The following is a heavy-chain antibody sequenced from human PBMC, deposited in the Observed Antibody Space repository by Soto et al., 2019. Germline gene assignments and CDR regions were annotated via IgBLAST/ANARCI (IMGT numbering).Heavy chain of an antibody. D-gene: IGHD5-12*01. V-gene: IGHV1-69*12. CDR3: ERGNHRWLQLWYFDL. J-gene: IGHJ2*01. CDR1: GGTFSSYT. Sequence: QVQLVQSGAEVKKPGSSVTVSCKASGGTFSSYTISWVRQAPGQGLEWMGGIIPIFGTANYAQKFQGRVTITADESTSTAYMELSSLRSEDTAVYYCERGNHRWLQLWYFDLWCRGTLVTVSS. CDR2: IIPIFGTA.